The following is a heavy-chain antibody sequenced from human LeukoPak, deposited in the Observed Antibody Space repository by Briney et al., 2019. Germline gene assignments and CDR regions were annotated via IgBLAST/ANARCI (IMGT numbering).Heavy chain of an antibody. Sequence: ASVKVSCKASGGTFSSYAISWVRQAPGQGLEWMGGIIPIFGTANYAQKFQGRVTITADESTSTAYMELSSLRSGDTAVYYCAIPLYNWNDTGIYYYYGMDVWGQGTTVTVSS. CDR2: IIPIFGTA. J-gene: IGHJ6*02. D-gene: IGHD1-1*01. CDR3: AIPLYNWNDTGIYYYYGMDV. V-gene: IGHV1-69*13. CDR1: GGTFSSYA.